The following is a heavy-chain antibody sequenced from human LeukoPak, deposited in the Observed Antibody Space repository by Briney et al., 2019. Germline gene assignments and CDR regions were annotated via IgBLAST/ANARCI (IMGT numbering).Heavy chain of an antibody. CDR1: GGTFSSYA. CDR3: ATSYSDALDI. D-gene: IGHD1-26*01. J-gene: IGHJ3*02. CDR2: IIPIFGTA. V-gene: IGHV1-69*05. Sequence: ASVKVSCKASGGTFSSYAISWVRQAPGQGLEWMGGIIPIFGTANYAQKFQGRVTITTDESTSTAYMELSSLRSEDTAVYYCATSYSDALDIWGQGTMVTVSS.